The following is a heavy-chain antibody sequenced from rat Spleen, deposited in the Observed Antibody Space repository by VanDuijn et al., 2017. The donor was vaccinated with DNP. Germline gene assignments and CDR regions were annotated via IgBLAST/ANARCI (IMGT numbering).Heavy chain of an antibody. V-gene: IGHV5-25*01. CDR2: ISPSGGNT. CDR1: GFTFSDYD. J-gene: IGHJ2*01. CDR3: ATVVVTGSLDY. D-gene: IGHD5-1*01. Sequence: EVQLVESGGGLVQPGRSLKLSCVASGFTFSDYDMAWVRQAPTEGLEWVASISPSGGNTYYRDSVKGRFTVSRDNAKSSLYLQMDSLRSEDTATYYCATVVVTGSLDYWGQGVMVTVSS.